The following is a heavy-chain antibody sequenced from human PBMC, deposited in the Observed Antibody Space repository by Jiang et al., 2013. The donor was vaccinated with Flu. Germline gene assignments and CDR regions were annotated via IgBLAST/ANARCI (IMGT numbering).Heavy chain of an antibody. V-gene: IGHV4-39*01. D-gene: IGHD3-3*01. J-gene: IGHJ2*01. CDR3: ARGIYDFWSGSYWYFDL. CDR2: IYYSGSA. CDR1: GGSISSSSYY. Sequence: GSGLVKPSETLSLTCTVSGGSISSSSYYWGWIRQPPGKGLESIGIIYYSGSAYYNPSLKSRVTISVDTSNDHFXLKLSSVTAADTAVYYCARGIYDFWSGSYWYFDLWGRGTLLTVSS.